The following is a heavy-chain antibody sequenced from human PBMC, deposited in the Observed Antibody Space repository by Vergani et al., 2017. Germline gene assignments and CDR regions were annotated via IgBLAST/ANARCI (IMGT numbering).Heavy chain of an antibody. Sequence: QLQLQESGPGLVKPSETLSLTCTVSGGSISSSSYYWGWIRQPPGKGLEWIGSIYYSGSTYYNPSLKSRVTISVDTSKNQFSLKLSSVTAADTAVYYCARYPSPYYYYYGMDVWGQGTTVTVSS. CDR2: IYYSGST. CDR1: GGSISSSSYY. V-gene: IGHV4-39*01. CDR3: ARYPSPYYYYYGMDV. J-gene: IGHJ6*02.